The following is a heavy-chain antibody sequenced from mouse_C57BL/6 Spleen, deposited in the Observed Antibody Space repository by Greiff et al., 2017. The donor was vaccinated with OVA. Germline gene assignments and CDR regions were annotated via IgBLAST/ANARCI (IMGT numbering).Heavy chain of an antibody. V-gene: IGHV2-2*01. CDR2: IWSGGST. J-gene: IGHJ1*03. CDR3: AAHYYGSSYLSYWYFDV. D-gene: IGHD1-1*01. CDR1: GFSLTSYG. Sequence: QVQLQQSGPGLVQPSQRLSITCTVSGFSLTSYGVHWVRQSPGKGLEWLGVIWSGGSTDYNAAFISRLSISKDNSKSQVFFKMNSLQADDTAIYYCAAHYYGSSYLSYWYFDVWGTGTTVTVSS.